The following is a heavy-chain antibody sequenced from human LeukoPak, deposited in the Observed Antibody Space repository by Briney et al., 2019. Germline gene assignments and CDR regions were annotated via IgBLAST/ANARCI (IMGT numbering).Heavy chain of an antibody. Sequence: ASVKVSCKASGYTFTGYYIHWVRQAPGQGLEWMGWTNPNSGGTNYAQKFQGRVTMTRDTSISTAYMELSRLRSDDTAVYYCARDSGGPYSSSWYGFDYWGQGTLVTVSS. CDR2: TNPNSGGT. CDR1: GYTFTGYY. CDR3: ARDSGGPYSSSWYGFDY. V-gene: IGHV1-2*02. D-gene: IGHD6-13*01. J-gene: IGHJ4*02.